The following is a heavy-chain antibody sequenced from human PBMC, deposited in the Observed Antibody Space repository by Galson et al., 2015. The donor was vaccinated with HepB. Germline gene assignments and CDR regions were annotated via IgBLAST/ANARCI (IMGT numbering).Heavy chain of an antibody. CDR1: GFTFSSYG. V-gene: IGHV3-33*08. CDR2: IWYDGSIK. D-gene: IGHD5-18*01. J-gene: IGHJ6*02. Sequence: SLRLSCAASGFTFSSYGMHWVRQAPGKGLEWVAVIWYDGSIKYYADSVKGRFTISRDNSKNTLYLQMNSLRAEDTAVYYCARARGYSYGYGMDVWGQGTTVTVSS. CDR3: ARARGYSYGYGMDV.